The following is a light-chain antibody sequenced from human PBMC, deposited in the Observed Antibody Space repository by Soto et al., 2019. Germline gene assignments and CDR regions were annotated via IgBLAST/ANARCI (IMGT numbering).Light chain of an antibody. CDR3: SSYAGSNSLV. Sequence: QSVLTQPPSACGSPEQSVTISCTGTSSDIGAYNFVSWYQQHPGKAPKLMIYEVSKRPSGVPDRFSGSKSGDTASLTVSGLQAEDEADYFCSSYAGSNSLVFGSGTKVTVL. J-gene: IGLJ1*01. CDR1: SSDIGAYNF. V-gene: IGLV2-8*01. CDR2: EVS.